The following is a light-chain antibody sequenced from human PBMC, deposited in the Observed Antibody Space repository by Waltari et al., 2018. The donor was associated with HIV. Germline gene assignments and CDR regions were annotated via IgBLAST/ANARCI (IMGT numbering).Light chain of an antibody. J-gene: IGKJ5*01. Sequence: EVVMTQSPAALSVSPGERATLSCRASQSVSTNLDWYQQKSGQGPSLLIYGASTRATGIPARFSGSGSGTEFTLTISSLQSEDFAVYFCQQYDDWPPITFGQGTRLEIK. CDR2: GAS. V-gene: IGKV3-15*01. CDR3: QQYDDWPPIT. CDR1: QSVSTN.